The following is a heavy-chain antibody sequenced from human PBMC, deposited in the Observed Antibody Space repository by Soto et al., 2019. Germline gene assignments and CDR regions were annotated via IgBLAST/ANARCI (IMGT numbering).Heavy chain of an antibody. CDR3: AMGGASAPRSPQDV. D-gene: IGHD3-16*01. CDR1: GYSFTRYG. CDR2: INTYNGNT. V-gene: IGHV1-18*01. Sequence: QVQLVQSRAEVKNPGASVKVSCKASGYSFTRYGIAWARQAPGQWLEWMGRINTYNGNTNYAQNLQGKVTLTTDTSTRTAYMELTSLRSNDTAIYYWAMGGASAPRSPQDVWGQGTTVIVSS. J-gene: IGHJ6*02.